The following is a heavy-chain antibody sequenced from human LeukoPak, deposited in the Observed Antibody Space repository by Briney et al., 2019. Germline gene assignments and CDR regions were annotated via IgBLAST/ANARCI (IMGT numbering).Heavy chain of an antibody. CDR3: ARVRADSSNDAFDI. CDR1: GGSITSHY. Sequence: SETLSLTCTVSGGSITSHYWSWIRQPPGKGLEWHGYIYSSGATNYNLSLRSRLTISVDTSKNQFSLMLTSVTAADTAVYYCARVRADSSNDAFDIWGQGTVVTVS. J-gene: IGHJ3*02. CDR2: IYSSGAT. V-gene: IGHV4-59*11. D-gene: IGHD6-6*01.